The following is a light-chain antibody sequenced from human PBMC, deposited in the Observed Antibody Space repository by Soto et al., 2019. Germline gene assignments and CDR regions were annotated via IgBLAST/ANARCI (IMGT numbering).Light chain of an antibody. Sequence: EIVMTQSPATLSVSPGERATLSCSDSQSVSSNLAWYQQKPGQAPRLLIYGASTRATGIPARFSGSGSGTEFTPTISSLQSEDFAFYYCQHYNNWPQYTFGQGTKLEIK. CDR2: GAS. CDR3: QHYNNWPQYT. J-gene: IGKJ2*01. CDR1: QSVSSN. V-gene: IGKV3-15*01.